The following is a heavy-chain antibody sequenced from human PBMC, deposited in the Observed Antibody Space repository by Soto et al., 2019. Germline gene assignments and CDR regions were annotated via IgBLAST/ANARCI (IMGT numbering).Heavy chain of an antibody. CDR2: ISDSGGLT. J-gene: IGHJ3*02. CDR3: ARRAFGSSRSFDI. CDR1: GFAFSSHP. V-gene: IGHV3-23*01. D-gene: IGHD6-6*01. Sequence: HLGGSLRLSCAASGFAFSSHPMSWVRQAPERGLEWVSGISDSGGLTYNADSVKGRFTISRDNSKNTLYLQMNSLRAEDTALYYCARRAFGSSRSFDIWGQGTMVTVSS.